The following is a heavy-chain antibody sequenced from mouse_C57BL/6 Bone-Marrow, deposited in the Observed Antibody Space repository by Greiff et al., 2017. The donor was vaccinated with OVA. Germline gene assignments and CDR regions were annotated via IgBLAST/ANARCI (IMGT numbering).Heavy chain of an antibody. CDR3: ARDDYDYFDY. Sequence: EVHLVESGGGLVKPGGSLKLSCAASGFTFSDYGMHWVRQAPEKGLEWVAYISSGSSTIYYADTVKGRFTISRDNAKHTLFLQMTSLRSEDTAMYYCARDDYDYFDYWGQGTTLTVSS. CDR2: ISSGSSTI. J-gene: IGHJ2*01. D-gene: IGHD2-4*01. CDR1: GFTFSDYG. V-gene: IGHV5-17*01.